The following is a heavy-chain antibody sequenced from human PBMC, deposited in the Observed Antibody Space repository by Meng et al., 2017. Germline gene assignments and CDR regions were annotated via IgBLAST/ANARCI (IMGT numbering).Heavy chain of an antibody. D-gene: IGHD3-16*02. CDR2: IWYDGSNK. J-gene: IGHJ6*02. CDR3: AREAAYDYDYVWGSYSSPPDV. CDR1: GFTFSSYG. Sequence: GESLKISCAASGFTFSSYGMHWVRQAPGKGLEWVAVIWYDGSNKYYADSVKGRFTISRDNSKNTLYLQMNSLRAEDTAVYYCAREAAYDYDYVWGSYSSPPDVWGQGTMVTVSS. V-gene: IGHV3-33*01.